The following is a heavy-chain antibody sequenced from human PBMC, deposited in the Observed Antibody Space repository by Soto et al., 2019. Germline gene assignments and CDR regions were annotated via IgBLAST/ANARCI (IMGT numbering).Heavy chain of an antibody. V-gene: IGHV1-18*01. J-gene: IGHJ5*02. CDR1: GYTFTSYG. Sequence: QVQLVQSGAEVKKPGASVKVSCKASGYTFTSYGISWVRQAPGQGLEWMGWISAYNGNTNYAQKLQGRVTMTTDTATSTAHMELRSLRPDDQAVYYSARDTVDIVVVPAIDPWGQGTLVTVSS. CDR3: ARDTVDIVVVPAIDP. CDR2: ISAYNGNT. D-gene: IGHD2-2*01.